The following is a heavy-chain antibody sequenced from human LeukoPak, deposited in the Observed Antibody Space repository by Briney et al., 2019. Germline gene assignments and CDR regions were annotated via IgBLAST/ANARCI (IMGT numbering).Heavy chain of an antibody. V-gene: IGHV3-23*01. CDR3: AKDARRTSGWYFFDY. Sequence: GGSLRLSCAASGFAFSSQAMGWVRQAPGKGLEWVSAISDGGGSTYYADSVKGRFTISRDNSKNTLLLQMNSLRAEDTAVYYCAKDARRTSGWYFFDYWGQGTLVTVSS. CDR1: GFAFSSQA. J-gene: IGHJ4*02. D-gene: IGHD6-19*01. CDR2: ISDGGGST.